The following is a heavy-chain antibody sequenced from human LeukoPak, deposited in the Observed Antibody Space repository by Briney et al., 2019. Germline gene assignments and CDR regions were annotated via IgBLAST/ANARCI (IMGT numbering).Heavy chain of an antibody. J-gene: IGHJ3*02. D-gene: IGHD3-22*01. V-gene: IGHV3-48*04. CDR1: GFTFSSYS. Sequence: GGSLRLSCAASGFTFSSYSMNWVRQAPGKGLEWVSYISSSSSTIYYADSVKGRFTISRDNAKNSLYLQMNSLRAEDTAVYYCARGPHPYYYDSSGLVNDAFDIWGQGTMVTVSS. CDR3: ARGPHPYYYDSSGLVNDAFDI. CDR2: ISSSSSTI.